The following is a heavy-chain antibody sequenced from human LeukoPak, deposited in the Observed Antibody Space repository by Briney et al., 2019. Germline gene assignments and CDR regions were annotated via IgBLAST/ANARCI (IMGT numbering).Heavy chain of an antibody. CDR3: ARGSYSDYPTNDY. J-gene: IGHJ4*02. Sequence: PSETLSLTCTVSGGSISSGDYYWSWIRQPPGKGLEWIGYIYYSGSTYYNPSLESRVTISVDTSKNQFSLKLSSVTAADTAVYYCARGSYSDYPTNDYWGQGTLVTVSS. CDR2: IYYSGST. V-gene: IGHV4-30-4*01. CDR1: GGSISSGDYY. D-gene: IGHD4-11*01.